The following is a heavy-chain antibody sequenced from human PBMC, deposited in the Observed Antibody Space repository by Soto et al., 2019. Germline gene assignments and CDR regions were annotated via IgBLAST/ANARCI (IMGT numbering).Heavy chain of an antibody. CDR3: AKDRASSWEGPS. CDR2: ISGSGAAT. J-gene: IGHJ4*02. D-gene: IGHD6-13*01. Sequence: PGGSLRLSCAASGFTFSSYAMTWVRRAPGKGLEWVSSISGSGAATYCTDSVRGRFTISRGISKSTLYLQMNSLSTEDTAVYYCAKDRASSWEGPSWGQGTLVTVSS. V-gene: IGHV3-23*01. CDR1: GFTFSSYA.